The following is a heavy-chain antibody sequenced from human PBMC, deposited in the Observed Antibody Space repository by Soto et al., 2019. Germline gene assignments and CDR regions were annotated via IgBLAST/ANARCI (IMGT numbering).Heavy chain of an antibody. CDR2: ISYDGSNK. D-gene: IGHD5-12*01. Sequence: QVQLVESGGGVVQPGRSLRLSCAASGFTFSSYAMHWVRQAPGKGLAWVAVISYDGSNKYYADSVKGRFTISRDNSKNTLYLQMNSLRAEDTAVYYCARDRAWDGYNSPRYYFDYWGPGTLVTVSS. CDR1: GFTFSSYA. V-gene: IGHV3-30-3*01. J-gene: IGHJ4*02. CDR3: ARDRAWDGYNSPRYYFDY.